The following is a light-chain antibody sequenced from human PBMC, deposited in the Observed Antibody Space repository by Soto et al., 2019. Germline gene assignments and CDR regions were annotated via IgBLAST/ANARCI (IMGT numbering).Light chain of an antibody. CDR3: VLYMGSGIGV. CDR2: STN. CDR1: SGSVSTNYY. J-gene: IGLJ3*02. Sequence: QAVVTQEPSFSVSPGGTVTLTWGLSSGSVSTNYYPSWYQQTPGQAPRTLIYSTNTRSSGVPDRFSGSILGNKAALTITGAQADDESDYYCVLYMGSGIGVFGGGTQLTVL. V-gene: IGLV8-61*01.